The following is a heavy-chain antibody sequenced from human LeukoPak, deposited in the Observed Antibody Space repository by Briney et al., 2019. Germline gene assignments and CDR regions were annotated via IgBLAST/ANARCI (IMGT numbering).Heavy chain of an antibody. CDR1: GGSISSSNW. J-gene: IGHJ3*02. CDR2: IYHSGST. D-gene: IGHD3-16*01. CDR3: ARAGHYDYVWGSPNAFDI. Sequence: NPSGTLSLTCAVSGGSISSSNWWSWVRQPPGKGLEWIGEIYHSGSTNYNPSLKSRVTISVDKSKNQFSLKLSSVTAADTAVYYCARAGHYDYVWGSPNAFDIWGQGTMVTVSS. V-gene: IGHV4-4*02.